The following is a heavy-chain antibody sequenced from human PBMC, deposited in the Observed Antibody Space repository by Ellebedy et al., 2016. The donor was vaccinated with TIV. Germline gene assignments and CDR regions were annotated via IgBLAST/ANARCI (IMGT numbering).Heavy chain of an antibody. V-gene: IGHV3-30*09. D-gene: IGHD3-22*01. CDR3: ARGLISGYYAGHAFDI. CDR1: GFTFNTYS. J-gene: IGHJ3*02. Sequence: PGGSLRLSCAASGFTFNTYSMKWVRQAPGKGLELVADIRYDGNNKYYADSVKGRFAVSRDNSKNTVYLQMNSLRAEDTAMYYCARGLISGYYAGHAFDIWGQGTMVTVSS. CDR2: IRYDGNNK.